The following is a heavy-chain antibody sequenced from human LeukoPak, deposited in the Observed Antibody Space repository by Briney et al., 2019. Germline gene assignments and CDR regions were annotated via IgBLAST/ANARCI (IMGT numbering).Heavy chain of an antibody. Sequence: ASVKVSCKASGGTFSSYAISWVRQAPGQGLEWMGRIIPIFGTANYAQKFQGRVTITTDASTSTAYMELSSLRSEDTAVYYCARDTLLGGSDYFDYWGQGTLVTVSS. CDR2: IIPIFGTA. J-gene: IGHJ4*02. D-gene: IGHD3-16*01. CDR3: ARDTLLGGSDYFDY. V-gene: IGHV1-69*05. CDR1: GGTFSSYA.